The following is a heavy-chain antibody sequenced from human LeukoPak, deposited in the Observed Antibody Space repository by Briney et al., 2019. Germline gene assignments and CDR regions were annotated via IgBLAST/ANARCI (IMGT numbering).Heavy chain of an antibody. CDR2: ISAYNGNT. J-gene: IGHJ3*02. V-gene: IGHV1-18*01. Sequence: GASVKVSCKAAGYTFTSCGIRWGRQAPGRGLEWMGWISAYNGNTNYAQKLQGRVTMTTDASTSTSYMELRSLTAADTAVYYCASLRNYYHSSGYLVSDAFDIWGQGPMVTVSS. D-gene: IGHD3-22*01. CDR3: ASLRNYYHSSGYLVSDAFDI. CDR1: GYTFTSCG.